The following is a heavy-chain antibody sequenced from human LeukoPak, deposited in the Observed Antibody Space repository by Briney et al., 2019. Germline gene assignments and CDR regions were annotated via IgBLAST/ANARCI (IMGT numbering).Heavy chain of an antibody. D-gene: IGHD5-18*01. V-gene: IGHV3-30*02. CDR3: AKDSEDTAMASFDY. CDR1: GFTFSSYG. J-gene: IGHJ4*02. Sequence: GGSLRLSCAASGFTFSSYGMHWVRQAPGRGLEWVAFIRYDGSNKYYADSVKGRFTISRDNSKNTLYLQMNSLRAEDTAVYYCAKDSEDTAMASFDYWGQGTLVTVSS. CDR2: IRYDGSNK.